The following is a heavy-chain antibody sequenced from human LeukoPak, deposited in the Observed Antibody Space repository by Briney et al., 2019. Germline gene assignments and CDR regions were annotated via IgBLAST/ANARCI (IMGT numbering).Heavy chain of an antibody. Sequence: PSETLSLTCTVSGVSISSSGSYWGWLRQPPGKGLEWIGSIYYSGNTYNPSLKSRVTISVDTSKNQFSLNLTSVTAADTAVYYCARVMAARREDLNWFDPWGQGTLVTVSS. D-gene: IGHD6-6*01. CDR1: GVSISSSGSY. J-gene: IGHJ5*02. V-gene: IGHV4-39*07. CDR3: ARVMAARREDLNWFDP. CDR2: IYYSGNT.